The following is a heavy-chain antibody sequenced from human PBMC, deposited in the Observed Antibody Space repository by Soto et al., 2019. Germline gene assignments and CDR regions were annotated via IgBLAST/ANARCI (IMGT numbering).Heavy chain of an antibody. CDR1: GFTFSSYG. CDR3: ARDQAIVVVPAAIDYYYYGMDV. Sequence: PGGSLRLSCAASGFTFSSYGMHWVRQAPGKGLEWVAVIWYDGSSKYYADSVKGRFTISRDNSKNTLYLQMNSLRAEDTAVYYCARDQAIVVVPAAIDYYYYGMDVWGPGTTVTVSS. J-gene: IGHJ6*02. V-gene: IGHV3-33*01. CDR2: IWYDGSSK. D-gene: IGHD2-2*02.